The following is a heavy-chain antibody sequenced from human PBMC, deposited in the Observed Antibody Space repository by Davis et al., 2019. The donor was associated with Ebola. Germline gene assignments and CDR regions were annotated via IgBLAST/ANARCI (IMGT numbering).Heavy chain of an antibody. Sequence: AASVKVSCKASGYTFTSYGISWVRQAPGQGLEWMGWISAYNGNTGYAQKFQGRVTMTRDTSITTAYMELSSLSSDDTAVYYCTRGIARRRSGSWFDPWGQGTPVTVSS. CDR2: ISAYNGNT. J-gene: IGHJ5*02. CDR3: TRGIARRRSGSWFDP. D-gene: IGHD2-15*01. CDR1: GYTFTSYG. V-gene: IGHV1-18*01.